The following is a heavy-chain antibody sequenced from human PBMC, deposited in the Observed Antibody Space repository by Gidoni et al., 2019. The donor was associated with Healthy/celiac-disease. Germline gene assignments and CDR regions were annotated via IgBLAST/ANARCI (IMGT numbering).Heavy chain of an antibody. CDR2: ISSSSSYI. CDR3: ARDRPSSSWSIFDY. J-gene: IGHJ4*02. CDR1: GFTFSSYS. V-gene: IGHV3-21*01. D-gene: IGHD6-13*01. Sequence: EVQLVESGGGLVKPGGSLRLSCAASGFTFSSYSMNWVRQAPGKGLEWVSSISSSSSYIYYADSVKGRFTISIDNAKNSLYLQMNSLRAEDTAVYYCARDRPSSSWSIFDYWGQGTLVTVSS.